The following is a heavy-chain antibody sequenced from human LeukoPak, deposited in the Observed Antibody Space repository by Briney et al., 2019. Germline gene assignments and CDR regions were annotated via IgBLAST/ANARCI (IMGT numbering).Heavy chain of an antibody. CDR3: AKDWSEMATIQGLDY. CDR1: GFTFSSYG. V-gene: IGHV3-30*18. Sequence: GGSLRLSCAASGFTFSSYGMHWVRQAPGKGLEWVAVISYDGSNKYYADSVKGRFTISRDNSKNTLYLQMNSLRAEDTAVYYCAKDWSEMATIQGLDYWGQGTLVTVSS. D-gene: IGHD5-24*01. CDR2: ISYDGSNK. J-gene: IGHJ4*02.